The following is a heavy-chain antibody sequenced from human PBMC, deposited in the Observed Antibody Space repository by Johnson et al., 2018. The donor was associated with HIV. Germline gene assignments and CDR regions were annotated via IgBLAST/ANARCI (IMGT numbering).Heavy chain of an antibody. Sequence: SVKGRFTISRDNSKKTVYLQMNSLRAEDTAVYYCARGHMVRGVTHAFAIWGQGTMVTVSS. D-gene: IGHD3-10*01. CDR3: ARGHMVRGVTHAFAI. J-gene: IGHJ3*02. V-gene: IGHV3-30*07.